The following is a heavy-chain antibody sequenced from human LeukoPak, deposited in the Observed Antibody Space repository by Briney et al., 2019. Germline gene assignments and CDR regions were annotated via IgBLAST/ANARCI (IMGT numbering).Heavy chain of an antibody. V-gene: IGHV4-30-2*01. Sequence: SETLSLTCAVSGGSISSGGYSWSWIRQPPGRGLEWIGYIYHSGSTYYNPSLKSRVTISVDRSKNQFSLKLSSVTAADTAVYYCARVGYYYDSSGYYQSAAYFDYRGQGTLVTVSS. CDR2: IYHSGST. CDR1: GGSISSGGYS. CDR3: ARVGYYYDSSGYYQSAAYFDY. D-gene: IGHD3-22*01. J-gene: IGHJ4*02.